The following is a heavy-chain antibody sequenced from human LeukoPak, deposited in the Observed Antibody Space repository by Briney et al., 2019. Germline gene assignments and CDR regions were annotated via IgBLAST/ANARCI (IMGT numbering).Heavy chain of an antibody. V-gene: IGHV3-74*03. CDR3: ASRYCSGGSCYFDY. D-gene: IGHD2-15*01. J-gene: IGHJ4*02. CDR1: GFTFSNYW. Sequence: GGSLRLSCAASGFTFSNYWMHWVRQAPGKGPVWVSRINPDGRTITYADSVVGRITISRDNAKNSLYLQMNSLRAEDTAVYYCASRYCSGGSCYFDYWGQGTLVTVSS. CDR2: INPDGRTI.